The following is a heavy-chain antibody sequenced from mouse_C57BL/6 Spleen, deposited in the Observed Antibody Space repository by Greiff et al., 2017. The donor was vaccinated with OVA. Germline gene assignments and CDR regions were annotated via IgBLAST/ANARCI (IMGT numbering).Heavy chain of an antibody. J-gene: IGHJ4*01. CDR3: ARWGGSTYDAMDY. Sequence: VQLQQSGAELAKPGASVKLSCKASGYTFSGYAMHWVQQGPGQGLEWIGYINPGSGYTNYDEKVKGRATLAEDKSSSTAYMQLSSLTSEDSAVYYCARWGGSTYDAMDYWGQGTSVTVSS. CDR2: INPGSGYT. D-gene: IGHD1-1*01. V-gene: IGHV1-4*01. CDR1: GYTFSGYA.